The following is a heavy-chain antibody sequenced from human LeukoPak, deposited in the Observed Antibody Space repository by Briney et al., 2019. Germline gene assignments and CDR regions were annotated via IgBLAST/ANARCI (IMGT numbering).Heavy chain of an antibody. V-gene: IGHV7-4-1*02. CDR1: GYTFNRYA. J-gene: IGHJ4*02. D-gene: IGHD1-26*01. Sequence: GASVKVSCKASGYTFNRYAMNWVRQAPGQGLEWMGWISTNTGNPTYAQGFAGRFVFSLDTSVSTAYLQISSLKAEDTAVYYCARDRTYSGSYGPMAYWGQGTLVTVSS. CDR2: ISTNTGNP. CDR3: ARDRTYSGSYGPMAY.